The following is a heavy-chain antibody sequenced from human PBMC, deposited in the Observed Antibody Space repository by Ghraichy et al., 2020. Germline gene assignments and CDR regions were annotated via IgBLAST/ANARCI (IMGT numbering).Heavy chain of an antibody. V-gene: IGHV4-61*01. CDR1: GGSVSSGSYY. D-gene: IGHD1-26*01. Sequence: SETLPLTCTVSGGSVSSGSYYWSWIRQPPGKGLEWLGYVYHSGSTNYNPSIKSRVTISVDTSKNQFTLKVTSVTAADTAVYYCARDSATYYYGMDVWGQGTTVTVSS. J-gene: IGHJ6*02. CDR2: VYHSGST. CDR3: ARDSATYYYGMDV.